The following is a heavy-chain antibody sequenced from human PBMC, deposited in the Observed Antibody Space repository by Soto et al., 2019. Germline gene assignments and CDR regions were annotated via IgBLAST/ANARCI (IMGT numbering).Heavy chain of an antibody. CDR3: ARLPGPLVSVLYIYPVDARETPSDVDV. J-gene: IGHJ6*02. D-gene: IGHD2-21*02. Sequence: QMQLVQSGGGVVQPGGSLRLSCAASGFTFSHYPMNWVRQAPGKGLEGVAVVAFDGGIKYYRDSVKGRFTISKDIGKNTLYLQMNDLRHEDTAVYYCARLPGPLVSVLYIYPVDARETPSDVDVWGQGTSVTVSS. CDR2: VAFDGGIK. CDR1: GFTFSHYP. V-gene: IGHV3-30*03.